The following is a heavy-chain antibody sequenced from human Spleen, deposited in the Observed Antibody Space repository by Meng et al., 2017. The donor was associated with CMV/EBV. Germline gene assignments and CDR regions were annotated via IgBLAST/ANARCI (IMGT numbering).Heavy chain of an antibody. CDR1: GYDFLSYG. D-gene: IGHD3-3*01. J-gene: IGHJ4*02. CDR3: AKRTYFNFWSDRDYFDH. Sequence: SCKASGYDFLSYGISWVRQAPGQGLEWVSGISGDGDGTYYADSVKGRFTISRDNSKNTLSLQINSLRVEDTATYYCAKRTYFNFWSDRDYFDHWGQGTLVTVSS. V-gene: IGHV3-23*01. CDR2: ISGDGDGT.